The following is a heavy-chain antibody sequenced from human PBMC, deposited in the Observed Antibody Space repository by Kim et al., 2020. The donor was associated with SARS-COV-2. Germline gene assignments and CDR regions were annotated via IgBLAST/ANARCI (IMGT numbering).Heavy chain of an antibody. J-gene: IGHJ3*02. Sequence: SETLSLTCTVSGGSISSGGYYWSWIRQHPGKGLEWIGYIYYSGSTYYNPSLKSRVTISVDTSKNQFSLKLSSVTAADTAVYYCARDPAILRNYYGSGSHRAFDIWGQGTMVTVSS. CDR2: IYYSGST. V-gene: IGHV4-31*03. CDR1: GGSISSGGYY. D-gene: IGHD3-10*01. CDR3: ARDPAILRNYYGSGSHRAFDI.